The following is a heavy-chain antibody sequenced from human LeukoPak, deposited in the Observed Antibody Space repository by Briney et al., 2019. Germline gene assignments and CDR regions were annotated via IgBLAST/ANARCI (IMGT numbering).Heavy chain of an antibody. CDR3: ARCILQDVPWFDP. J-gene: IGHJ5*02. V-gene: IGHV4-30-4*01. D-gene: IGHD4-11*01. CDR2: IYSTGSP. CDR1: GASLYSGDYY. Sequence: PSETLSLTCTVSGASLYSGDYYWGWLRLPPGKGVEWFGYIYSTGSPYYNPSLKSRITLSVDTSKNQFSLKLSSVTAADTAVYYCARCILQDVPWFDPWGQGTLVTVSS.